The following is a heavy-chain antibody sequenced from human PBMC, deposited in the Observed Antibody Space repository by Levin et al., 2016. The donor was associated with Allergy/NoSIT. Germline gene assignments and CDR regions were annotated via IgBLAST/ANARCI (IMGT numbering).Heavy chain of an antibody. Sequence: SETLSLTCTVSGGSISSYYWSWIRQPPGKGLEWIGYIYYSGSTNYNPSLKSRVTISVDTSKNQFSLKLSSVTAADTAVYYCARTYYYDSSGYYHEAFDIWGQGTMVTVSS. D-gene: IGHD3-22*01. CDR3: ARTYYYDSSGYYHEAFDI. V-gene: IGHV4-59*08. CDR2: IYYSGST. J-gene: IGHJ3*02. CDR1: GGSISSYY.